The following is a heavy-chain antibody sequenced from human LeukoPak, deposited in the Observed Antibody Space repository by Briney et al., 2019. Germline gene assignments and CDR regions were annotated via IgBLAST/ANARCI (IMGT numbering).Heavy chain of an antibody. V-gene: IGHV3-23*01. CDR2: ISASGSNT. Sequence: GGSLRLSCAVSGARFSNYAMTWVRQAPGKGLEWVSTISASGSNTYYADSVKGRFTISRDNSKNTLYLQINSLSAEDTAVYYCARVYCSSTSCFSYYYGMDVWGQGTTVTVSS. D-gene: IGHD2-2*01. J-gene: IGHJ6*02. CDR1: GARFSNYA. CDR3: ARVYCSSTSCFSYYYGMDV.